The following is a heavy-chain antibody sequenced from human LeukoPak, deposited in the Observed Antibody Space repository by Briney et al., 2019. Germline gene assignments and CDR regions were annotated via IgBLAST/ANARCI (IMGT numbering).Heavy chain of an antibody. D-gene: IGHD3-10*01. J-gene: IGHJ4*02. CDR2: IYSGGST. CDR1: GFTVSSNY. CDR3: ARAGPTYYYGSGKTYYFDY. V-gene: IGHV3-53*01. Sequence: GGSLRLSCAASGFTVSSNYMSWVRQAPGKGLKWVSVIYSGGSTYYADSVKGRFTISRDNSKNTLYLQMNSLRAEDTAVYYCARAGPTYYYGSGKTYYFDYWGQGTLVTVSS.